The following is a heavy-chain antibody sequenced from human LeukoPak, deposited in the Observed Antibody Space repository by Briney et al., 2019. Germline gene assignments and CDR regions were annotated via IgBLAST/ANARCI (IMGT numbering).Heavy chain of an antibody. CDR1: GLAFSSYE. Sequence: GGSLRLSCAASGLAFSSYEMNWARQAPGKGLEWVSYIRSTSNTIYYADSVKGRFTISRDNAKNSLYLQMNSLRAEDTAVYYCARDFGRWFIDYWGQGTLVTVSS. V-gene: IGHV3-48*03. CDR3: ARDFGRWFIDY. D-gene: IGHD4-23*01. CDR2: IRSTSNTI. J-gene: IGHJ4*02.